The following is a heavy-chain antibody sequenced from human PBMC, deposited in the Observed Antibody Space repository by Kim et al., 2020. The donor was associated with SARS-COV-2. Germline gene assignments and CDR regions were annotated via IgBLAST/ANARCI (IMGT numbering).Heavy chain of an antibody. D-gene: IGHD2-2*01. CDR1: GFTFSSYS. Sequence: GGSLRLSCAASGFTFSSYSMNWVRQAPGKGPEWVSSISSSSSYIYYADSVKGRFTISRDNAKNSLYLQMNSLRAEDTAVYYCAWGGGCSSTSCYRGYYWGQGTLVTVSS. J-gene: IGHJ4*02. CDR2: ISSSSSYI. V-gene: IGHV3-21*01. CDR3: AWGGGCSSTSCYRGYY.